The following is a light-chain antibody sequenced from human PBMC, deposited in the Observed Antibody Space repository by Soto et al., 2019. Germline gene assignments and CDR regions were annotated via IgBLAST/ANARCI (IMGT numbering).Light chain of an antibody. Sequence: EIVLTQSPGTLSLSPGERATLSCRASQRVSSSYFAWYQQKPGQAPRLLIYGASSRATDIPDRFSGSGSGTDFTHTISRLEPEDFALYYCEQYANSPMTFGQRTKVDIK. J-gene: IGKJ1*01. CDR1: QRVSSSY. V-gene: IGKV3-20*01. CDR3: EQYANSPMT. CDR2: GAS.